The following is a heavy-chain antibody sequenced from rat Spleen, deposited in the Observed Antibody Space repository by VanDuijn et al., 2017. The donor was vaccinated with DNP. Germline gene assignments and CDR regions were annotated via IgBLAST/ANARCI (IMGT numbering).Heavy chain of an antibody. Sequence: EVQLVESGGGLVQPGRSLKLSCAASGFTFSDYNMAWVRQAPKKGLEWVATISYDGSSTYYRDSVKGRFTISRDNAKSTLYLQMDSLRSEDTATYYCARRAISNYYNGGPFDAWGQGVVVTVSS. CDR3: ARRAISNYYNGGPFDA. D-gene: IGHD1-1*01. CDR2: ISYDGSST. CDR1: GFTFSDYN. J-gene: IGHJ2*01. V-gene: IGHV5-7*01.